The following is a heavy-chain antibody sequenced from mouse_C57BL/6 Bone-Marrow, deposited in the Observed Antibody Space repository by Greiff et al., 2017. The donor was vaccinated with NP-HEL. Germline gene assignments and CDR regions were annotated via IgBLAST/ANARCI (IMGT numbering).Heavy chain of an antibody. CDR3: AHYYGSSPRWYFDV. J-gene: IGHJ1*03. CDR2: IYPGDGDT. CDR1: GYAFSSSW. V-gene: IGHV1-82*01. D-gene: IGHD1-1*01. Sequence: QVQLKQSGPELVKPGASVKISCKASGYAFSSSWMNWVKQRPGKGLEWIGRIYPGDGDTNYNGKFKGKATLTADKSSSTAYMQLSSLTSEDSAVYFCAHYYGSSPRWYFDVWGTGTAVTVSS.